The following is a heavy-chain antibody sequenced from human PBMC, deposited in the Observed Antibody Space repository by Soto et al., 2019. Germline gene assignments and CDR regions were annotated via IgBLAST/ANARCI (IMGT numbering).Heavy chain of an antibody. CDR2: ISTSGSTI. CDR3: ARGSPHPDY. J-gene: IGHJ4*02. CDR1: GFTFSDYY. V-gene: IGHV3-11*01. Sequence: QVQLVESGGGLVKPGGSLRLSCAASGFTFSDYYMSWIRQAPGKGLEWVSYISTSGSTINYADYVTGRFTISRDNAKKSLYLHINSLRAEDTAVYYGARGSPHPDYWGLGTLVTVSS.